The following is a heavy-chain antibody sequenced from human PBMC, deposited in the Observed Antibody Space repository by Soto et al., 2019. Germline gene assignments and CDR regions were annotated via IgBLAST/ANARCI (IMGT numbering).Heavy chain of an antibody. CDR3: AGSIAVAGPINWFDP. Sequence: ASVKFSCKASGYTFTSYYMHWVRQAPGQGLEWMGIINPSGGSTSYAQKFQGRVTMTRDTSTSTVYMELSSLRSEDTAVYYCAGSIAVAGPINWFDPWGQGTLVTVSS. J-gene: IGHJ5*02. CDR1: GYTFTSYY. D-gene: IGHD6-19*01. V-gene: IGHV1-46*03. CDR2: INPSGGST.